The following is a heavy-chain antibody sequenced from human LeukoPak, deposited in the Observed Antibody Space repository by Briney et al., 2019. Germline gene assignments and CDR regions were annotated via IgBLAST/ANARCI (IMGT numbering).Heavy chain of an antibody. CDR1: GFTFSSYG. CDR3: ARGESGIVVVPAAPLDY. Sequence: GGSLRLSCAASGFTFSSYGMHWVRQAPGKGLEWVAVISYDGSNKYYADSVKGRFTISRDNSKNTLYLQMNSLRAEDTAVYYCARGESGIVVVPAAPLDYWGQGTLVTVSS. D-gene: IGHD2-2*01. J-gene: IGHJ4*02. V-gene: IGHV3-30*03. CDR2: ISYDGSNK.